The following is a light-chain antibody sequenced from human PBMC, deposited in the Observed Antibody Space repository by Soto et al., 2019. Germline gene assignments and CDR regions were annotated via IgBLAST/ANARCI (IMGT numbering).Light chain of an antibody. Sequence: DIQMTKSPSSLSVSVGDRFTITCRASQSIGGFLNWYQQKLGKAPQLLIYAASSLQSGVPSRFSSSGSGTDFTLTISSLQPEEFATYDCQQSYSTPLTFGGWTKVDLK. CDR3: QQSYSTPLT. CDR2: AAS. J-gene: IGKJ4*01. V-gene: IGKV1-39*01. CDR1: QSIGGF.